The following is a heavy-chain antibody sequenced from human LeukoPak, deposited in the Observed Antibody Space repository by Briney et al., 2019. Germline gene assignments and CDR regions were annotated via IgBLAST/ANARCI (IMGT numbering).Heavy chain of an antibody. CDR3: ARDSSMVALRWDY. Sequence: GGSLRLSCAASGFTVSSNYMSWVRQAPGKGLEWVSVIYSGGSTYYADSVKGRLTISRDNSKNTLYLQMNSLRAEDTAVYYCARDSSMVALRWDYWGQGTLVTVSS. D-gene: IGHD3-3*01. V-gene: IGHV3-53*01. CDR1: GFTVSSNY. J-gene: IGHJ4*02. CDR2: IYSGGST.